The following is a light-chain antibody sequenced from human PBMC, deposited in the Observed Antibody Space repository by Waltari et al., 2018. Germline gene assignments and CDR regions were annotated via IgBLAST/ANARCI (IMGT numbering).Light chain of an antibody. CDR1: SRDIGRYDI. V-gene: IGLV2-23*02. CDR3: CSYAGNYIWV. CDR2: DVS. Sequence: QSALTQPAYVSGSPGQSVTISCTGASRDIGRYDIVSWYQQHPGNAPKLIICDVSKRPSGVSDRFSGSKSGDTASLTISGLQFEDEADYYCCSYAGNYIWVFGGGTRLTVL. J-gene: IGLJ3*02.